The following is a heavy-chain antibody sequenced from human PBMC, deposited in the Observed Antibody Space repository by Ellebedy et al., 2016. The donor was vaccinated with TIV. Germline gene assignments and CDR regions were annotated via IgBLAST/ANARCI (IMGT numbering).Heavy chain of an antibody. CDR2: ISGSGGST. D-gene: IGHD3-10*01. J-gene: IGHJ4*02. V-gene: IGHV3-23*01. CDR3: AKEGSGSDFDY. Sequence: GESLKISXAASGFTFSSYAMSWVRQAPGKGLEWVSAISGSGGSTYYADSVKGRFTISRDNSKNTLYLQMNSLRAEDTAVYYCAKEGSGSDFDYWGQGTLVTVSS. CDR1: GFTFSSYA.